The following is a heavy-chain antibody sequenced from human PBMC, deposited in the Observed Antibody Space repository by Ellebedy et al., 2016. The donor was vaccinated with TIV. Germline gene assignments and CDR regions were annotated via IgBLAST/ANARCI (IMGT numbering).Heavy chain of an antibody. CDR2: LYYGGGT. V-gene: IGHV4-39*01. D-gene: IGHD6-19*01. CDR1: GGSISSNNDY. Sequence: GSLRLXXTVSGGSISSNNDYWAWIRQSPGQGLEWIGNLYYGGGTYYNPSLKSRATISVDTSKTQVSLRLTSVTAADTALYFCARGQWLVRGGLDSWGQGTLVTVSS. J-gene: IGHJ4*02. CDR3: ARGQWLVRGGLDS.